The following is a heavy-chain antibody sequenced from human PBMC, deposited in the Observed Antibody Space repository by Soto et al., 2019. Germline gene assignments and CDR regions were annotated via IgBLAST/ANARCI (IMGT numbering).Heavy chain of an antibody. V-gene: IGHV1-3*01. J-gene: IGHJ5*02. CDR1: GYTFTSYA. Sequence: ASVKVSCKASGYTFTSYAMHWVRQAPGQRLEWMGWINAGNGNTKYSQKFQGRVTITRDTSASTAYMELSSLRSEDTAVYYCARVRYEYGDPSFPSNWFDPWGQGTLVTVS. D-gene: IGHD4-17*01. CDR3: ARVRYEYGDPSFPSNWFDP. CDR2: INAGNGNT.